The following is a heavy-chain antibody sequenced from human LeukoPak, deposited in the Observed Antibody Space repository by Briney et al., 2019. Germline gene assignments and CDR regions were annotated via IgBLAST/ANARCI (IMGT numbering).Heavy chain of an antibody. CDR2: IKQDGSEK. J-gene: IGHJ5*02. D-gene: IGHD3-10*01. V-gene: IGHV3-7*01. CDR1: GFTFSSYW. CDR3: AREIWFGELISWFGP. Sequence: GGSLRLSCAASGFTFSSYWMSWVRQAPGKGLEWVANIKQDGSEKYYVDSVKGRFTISRDNAKNSLYLQMNSLRAEDTAVYYCAREIWFGELISWFGPWGQGTLVTVSS.